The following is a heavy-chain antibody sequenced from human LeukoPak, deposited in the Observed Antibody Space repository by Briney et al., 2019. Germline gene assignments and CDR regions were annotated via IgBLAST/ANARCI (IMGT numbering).Heavy chain of an antibody. J-gene: IGHJ4*02. D-gene: IGHD3-22*01. Sequence: SQTLSLTCTVSGVTISSGGYFWSWIRQHPGKSLEWIGYIYYSGCTYNNPSLKSRVTISSDTSKNQFSLKLSSVTAADKAVYYYARSTYYYGSSGPPFDYWGQGALVTVSS. CDR2: IYYSGCT. V-gene: IGHV4-31*03. CDR3: ARSTYYYGSSGPPFDY. CDR1: GVTISSGGYF.